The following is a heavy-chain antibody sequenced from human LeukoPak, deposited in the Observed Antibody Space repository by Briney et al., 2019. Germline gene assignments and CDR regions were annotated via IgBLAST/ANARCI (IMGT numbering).Heavy chain of an antibody. J-gene: IGHJ4*02. CDR3: ARAHGRGSYSRSVFIDY. Sequence: SETLSLTCTVSGGSISSYYWSWIRQPPGKGLEWIGYIYYSGSTNYNPSLKSRVTISVDTSKNQFSLKLSSVTAADTAVYYCARAHGRGSYSRSVFIDYWGQGTLVTVSS. CDR1: GGSISSYY. V-gene: IGHV4-59*01. D-gene: IGHD1-26*01. CDR2: IYYSGST.